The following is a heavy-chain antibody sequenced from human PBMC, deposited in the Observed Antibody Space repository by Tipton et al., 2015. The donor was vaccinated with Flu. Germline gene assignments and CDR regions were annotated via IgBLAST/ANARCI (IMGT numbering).Heavy chain of an antibody. CDR2: IYFTGST. CDR1: GGSISSHY. J-gene: IGHJ4*02. V-gene: IGHV4-59*11. Sequence: TLSLTCIVSGGSISSHYWSWIRQPPGKGLEWIGYIYFTGSTNYNPSLKSRVTISVDMSKNQFSLRLTSVAAADTAVYYCARGGGSPSYWGQGTLVTVSS. D-gene: IGHD2-15*01. CDR3: ARGGGSPSY.